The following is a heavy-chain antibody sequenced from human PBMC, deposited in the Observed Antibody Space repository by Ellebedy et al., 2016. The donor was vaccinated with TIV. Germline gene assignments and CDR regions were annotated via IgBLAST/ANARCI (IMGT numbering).Heavy chain of an antibody. CDR3: AKNYRDGVPVYDY. V-gene: IGHV3-23*01. CDR1: GFNLSSYA. J-gene: IGHJ4*02. CDR2: ITGSGDRT. D-gene: IGHD5-24*01. Sequence: GESLKISCAVSGFNLSSYAMHWVRQAPGKGLEWVSAITGSGDRTFYADSVKGRFTVSRDNSKNTLYLQMNSLRAEDTAVYYCAKNYRDGVPVYDYWGQGMLVTVSS.